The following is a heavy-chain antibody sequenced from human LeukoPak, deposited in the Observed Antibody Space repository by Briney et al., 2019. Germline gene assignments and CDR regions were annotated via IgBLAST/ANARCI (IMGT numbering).Heavy chain of an antibody. CDR2: IYPGDSDT. Sequence: GESLKISCKGSGYSFTSYWIGWVRQMPGKGLEWMGIIYPGDSDTRYSPSFQGQVTISADKSISTAYLQWSSLKASDTAMYYCARQRGVATITAHFDYWGQGTLVTLSS. V-gene: IGHV5-51*01. D-gene: IGHD5-12*01. J-gene: IGHJ4*02. CDR3: ARQRGVATITAHFDY. CDR1: GYSFTSYW.